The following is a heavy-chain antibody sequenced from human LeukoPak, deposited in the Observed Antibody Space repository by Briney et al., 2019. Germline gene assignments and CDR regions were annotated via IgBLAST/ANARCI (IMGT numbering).Heavy chain of an antibody. CDR3: AKIPPYSSGWSGDYYFDY. D-gene: IGHD6-19*01. CDR2: IRYDGSNK. Sequence: GESLRLSCAASGFTFSSYGMHWVRQAPGKGLEWVAFIRYDGSNKYYADSVKGRFTISRDNSKNTLYLQMNSLRAEDTAVYYCAKIPPYSSGWSGDYYFDYWGQGTLVTVSS. J-gene: IGHJ4*02. V-gene: IGHV3-30*02. CDR1: GFTFSSYG.